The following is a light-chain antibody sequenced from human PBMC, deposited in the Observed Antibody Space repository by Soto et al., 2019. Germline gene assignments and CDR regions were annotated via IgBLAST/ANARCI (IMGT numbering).Light chain of an antibody. CDR3: HQYYSTPWT. CDR2: WAS. Sequence: DIVMTQSPDSLAVSLGERATINCKSSQRVLYSSNNKNYLAWYQHKPGQPPKLLIYWASTRESGVPDRFSGSGSGTDFTLTISSLQAEDVAVYYCHQYYSTPWTFGQGTKVDIK. CDR1: QRVLYSSNNKNY. J-gene: IGKJ1*01. V-gene: IGKV4-1*01.